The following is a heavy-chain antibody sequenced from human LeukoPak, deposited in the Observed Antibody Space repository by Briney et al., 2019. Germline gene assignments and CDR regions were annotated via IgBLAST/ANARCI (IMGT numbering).Heavy chain of an antibody. Sequence: GGSLRLSCEASGFIFSNYGMHWVRQAPGKGLEWVALIWYDGKTKFHADSVKGRFTISRDDSGNTLFLQMSSLRVEDTAIYYCAREWGRIAVAGGPGYWGQGALVTVSS. J-gene: IGHJ4*02. CDR3: AREWGRIAVAGGPGY. CDR2: IWYDGKTK. V-gene: IGHV3-33*01. CDR1: GFIFSNYG. D-gene: IGHD6-19*01.